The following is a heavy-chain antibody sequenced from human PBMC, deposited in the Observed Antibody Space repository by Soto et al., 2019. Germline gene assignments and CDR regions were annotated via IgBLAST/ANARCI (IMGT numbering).Heavy chain of an antibody. D-gene: IGHD6-13*01. J-gene: IGHJ5*02. CDR2: IYYSGST. CDR1: GGSISSGGYY. CDR3: ASRSNAAVSDWFDP. Sequence: QVQLQESGPGLVKPSQTLSLTCTVSGGSISSGGYYWSWIRQHPGKGLEWIGYIYYSGSTYYNPSRHSRLNISVDTSENQVSLRLSSVTAADTAVYYCASRSNAAVSDWFDPWGQGTLVTVSS. V-gene: IGHV4-31*03.